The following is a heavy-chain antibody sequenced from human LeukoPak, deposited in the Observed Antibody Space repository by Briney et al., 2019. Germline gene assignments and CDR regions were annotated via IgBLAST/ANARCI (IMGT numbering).Heavy chain of an antibody. Sequence: SETLSLTCTVSGGSISSGSYYWSWIRQPAGKGLEWIGYIYYSGSTNYNPSLKSRVTISVDTSKNQFSLKLSSVTAADTAVYYCARGGILTGYYPYYYYYYMDVWGKGTTVTVSS. J-gene: IGHJ6*03. V-gene: IGHV4-61*10. CDR1: GGSISSGSYY. D-gene: IGHD3-9*01. CDR3: ARGGILTGYYPYYYYYYMDV. CDR2: IYYSGST.